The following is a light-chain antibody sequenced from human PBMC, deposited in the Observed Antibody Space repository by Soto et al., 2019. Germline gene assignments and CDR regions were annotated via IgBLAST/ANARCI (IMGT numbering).Light chain of an antibody. V-gene: IGLV2-14*03. CDR1: SSDVGAYIY. J-gene: IGLJ1*01. CDR2: EVN. CDR3: SAYSDIDTKV. Sequence: QSALTXPASVSGSPGPSITISCGGTSSDVGAYIYVSWYQQFPGKAPKLILYEVNKRPSGVSNRFSGSKSGTTASLTISGLQPEYEADYYCSAYSDIDTKVFGTGTKVTVL.